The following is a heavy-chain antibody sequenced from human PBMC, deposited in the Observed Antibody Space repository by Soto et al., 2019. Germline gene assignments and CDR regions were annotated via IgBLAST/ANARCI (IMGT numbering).Heavy chain of an antibody. CDR3: ARVANYYDSSGYYYGDAFDI. CDR2: IYYSGNT. CDR1: GASISISSNYY. V-gene: IGHV4-39*07. J-gene: IGHJ3*02. D-gene: IGHD3-22*01. Sequence: SETLSLTCTVSGASISISSNYYWGWIRQPPGKGLEWIGSIYYSGNTYYSPSLKSRVTLSVDTSNNQFSLKLSSVTAADTAVYYCARVANYYDSSGYYYGDAFDIWGQGTMVTVSS.